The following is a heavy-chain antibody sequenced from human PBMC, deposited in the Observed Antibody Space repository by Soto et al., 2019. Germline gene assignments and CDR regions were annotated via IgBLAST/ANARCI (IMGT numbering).Heavy chain of an antibody. J-gene: IGHJ4*02. Sequence: VKRVRPGAKVKDLGAPVRFPCKASDSPFTSKKFNWVRRAPGQGFEWMEWMNPNGGDTTYAQNFEGRVSMTRNTSINTAYMELNSLRYDDTAVYYYAREGPGGTADYWGQGSLVTVSS. CDR3: AREGPGGTADY. CDR2: MNPNGGDT. V-gene: IGHV1-8*01. CDR1: DSPFTSKK. D-gene: IGHD3-16*01.